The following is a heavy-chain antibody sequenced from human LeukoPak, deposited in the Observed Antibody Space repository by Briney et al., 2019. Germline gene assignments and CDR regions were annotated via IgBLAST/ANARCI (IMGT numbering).Heavy chain of an antibody. J-gene: IGHJ4*02. CDR1: GGSFRGYY. D-gene: IGHD6-6*01. CDR2: INHSGST. V-gene: IGHV4-34*01. CDR3: ARAKKRPARVIDY. Sequence: MSSETLSLTCAVYGGSFRGYYWSWIRQPPWKGLEWIGEINHSGSTNYNPSLKSRVTISVDTSKNQFSLKLSSVTAADTAVYYCARAKKRPARVIDYWGQGTLVTVSS.